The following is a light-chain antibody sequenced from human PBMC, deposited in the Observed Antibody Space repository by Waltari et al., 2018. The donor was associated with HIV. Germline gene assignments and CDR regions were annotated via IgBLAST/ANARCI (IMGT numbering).Light chain of an antibody. CDR2: KAS. Sequence: DIQVTQSPSTLSSSIGDRVTITCRASQSISIWLAWYQQKPGKAPKVLIYKASSLKSGVPSRFSGSGSGTEFTLTISSLQPDDFATYYCQQYHSYPWTFGQGTKVEIK. J-gene: IGKJ1*01. CDR1: QSISIW. CDR3: QQYHSYPWT. V-gene: IGKV1-5*03.